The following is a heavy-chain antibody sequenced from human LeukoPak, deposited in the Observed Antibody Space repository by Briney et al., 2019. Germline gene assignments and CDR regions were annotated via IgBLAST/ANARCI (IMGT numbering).Heavy chain of an antibody. V-gene: IGHV4-34*01. J-gene: IGHJ4*02. CDR2: INHSGST. Sequence: SETLSLTCAVYGGSFSGYYWSWIRQPPGKGLEWIGEINHSGSTNYNPSLTSRVTISVDTSKNHFSLKLSSVTAADTAVYYCARHWTYYDYVWGSYRPYYFDYWGQGTLVTVSS. CDR3: ARHWTYYDYVWGSYRPYYFDY. D-gene: IGHD3-16*02. CDR1: GGSFSGYY.